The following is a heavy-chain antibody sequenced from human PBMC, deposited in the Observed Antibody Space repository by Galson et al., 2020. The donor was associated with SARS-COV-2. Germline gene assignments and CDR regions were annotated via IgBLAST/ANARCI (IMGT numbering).Heavy chain of an antibody. CDR2: IFYSRST. V-gene: IGHV4-39*01. Sequence: SETLSLTCTVSGGSISRSGYYWGWIRQPPGKGLEWIGHIFYSRSTYYNPSLKSRVTISVDTSKNQFSLKLSSVTAADTAVYHCARLWFGETLVGWCDPWGQGTLVTVSS. D-gene: IGHD3-10*01. CDR1: GGSISRSGYY. CDR3: ARLWFGETLVGWCDP. J-gene: IGHJ5*02.